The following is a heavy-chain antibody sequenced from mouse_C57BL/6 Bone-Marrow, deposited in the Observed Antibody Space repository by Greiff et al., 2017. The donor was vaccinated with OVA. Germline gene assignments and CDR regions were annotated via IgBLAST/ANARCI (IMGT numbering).Heavy chain of an antibody. Sequence: VQLQQSGTVLARPGASVKMSCKTSGYTFTSYWMHWVKQRHGQGLEWIGAIYPGNSDTSYNQKFKGKAKLTAVTSASTAYMELSSLTNEDSAVYYCTRGGDGYYVSLYYFDYWGQGTTLTVSS. J-gene: IGHJ2*01. CDR1: GYTFTSYW. D-gene: IGHD2-3*01. V-gene: IGHV1-5*01. CDR3: TRGGDGYYVSLYYFDY. CDR2: IYPGNSDT.